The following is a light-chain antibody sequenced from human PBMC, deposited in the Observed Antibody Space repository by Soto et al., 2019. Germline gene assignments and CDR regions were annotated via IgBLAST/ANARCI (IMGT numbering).Light chain of an antibody. CDR1: QGIGNA. CDR2: GAS. CDR3: LQDINYPWT. J-gene: IGKJ1*01. Sequence: AIQMTQSPSSLSASVGDRVTISCRASQGIGNALGWYQQIPGKPPKVLIYGASNLQSGVPPRFSGSGSGTDFTLAISSLQPEDSATYYCLQDINYPWTFGQGTKVEIK. V-gene: IGKV1-6*01.